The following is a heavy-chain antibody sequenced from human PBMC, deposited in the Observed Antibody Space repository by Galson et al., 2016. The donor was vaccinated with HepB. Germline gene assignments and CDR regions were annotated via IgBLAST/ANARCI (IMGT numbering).Heavy chain of an antibody. Sequence: SVKVSCKASGGTLSSYDISWVRQAPGQGLEWMGGIIPIYDTANYAQKFQGRVTITGDKSTSTVYMGLRSLTSEDTAVYYCARDGIVVVGLDAFDIWGQGTVVTVSS. CDR2: IIPIYDTA. D-gene: IGHD3-22*01. V-gene: IGHV1-69*06. J-gene: IGHJ3*02. CDR3: ARDGIVVVGLDAFDI. CDR1: GGTLSSYD.